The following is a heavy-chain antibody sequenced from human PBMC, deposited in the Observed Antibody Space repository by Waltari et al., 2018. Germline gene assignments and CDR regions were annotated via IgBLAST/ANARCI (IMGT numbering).Heavy chain of an antibody. J-gene: IGHJ5*02. CDR1: GFTFSSSW. V-gene: IGHV3-7*01. Sequence: EVQLVESGGGLVQPGGSLRLSCAASGFTFSSSWMSWVRQAPGKGLEWVANIKQDGSEKYYVDSVKGRFTISRDNAKNSLYLQMNSLRAEDTAVYYCARSTKDAEDWFDPWGQGTLVTVSS. CDR2: IKQDGSEK. CDR3: ARSTKDAEDWFDP.